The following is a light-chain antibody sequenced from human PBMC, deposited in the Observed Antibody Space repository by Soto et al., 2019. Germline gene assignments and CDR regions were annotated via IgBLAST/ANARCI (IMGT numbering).Light chain of an antibody. J-gene: IGKJ1*01. CDR1: QNVYNC. V-gene: IGKV1-39*01. CDR3: PQTHSAPAT. CDR2: ASS. Sequence: DIQMTQSPSSLSASVGDRVTITCRASQNVYNCVSWYQQTPGKAPKLLIYASSTLQSGAPSRFSGSGSGTDFTLTISGLQRGDLATYSCPQTHSAPATFGQGTRVYIK.